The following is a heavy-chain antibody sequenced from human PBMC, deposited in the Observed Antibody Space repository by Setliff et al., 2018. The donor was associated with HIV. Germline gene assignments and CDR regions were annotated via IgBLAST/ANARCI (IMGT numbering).Heavy chain of an antibody. V-gene: IGHV1-18*01. Sequence: VASVKVSCKASGYSFSKYGISWVRQAPGQGLEWMGWISGFNGNTKYIQKFQGRVTMTTDTSTSTVYMELRSLRSDDTAVYFCARRVSYATSGYSLGYWGQGTLVTVSS. J-gene: IGHJ4*02. D-gene: IGHD5-12*01. CDR1: GYSFSKYG. CDR2: ISGFNGNT. CDR3: ARRVSYATSGYSLGY.